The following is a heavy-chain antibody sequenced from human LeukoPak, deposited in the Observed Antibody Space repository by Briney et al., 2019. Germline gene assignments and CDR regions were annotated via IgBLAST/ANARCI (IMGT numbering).Heavy chain of an antibody. CDR2: IRYDGSDK. J-gene: IGHJ3*02. D-gene: IGHD6-13*01. CDR1: GFSFSNYG. V-gene: IGHV3-30*02. CDR3: AKGYSSNWYDATVAAFDI. Sequence: GGSLRLSCAASGFSFSNYGMHWVRQAPGKGLEWVAFIRYDGSDKYYTDSVKGRFTISRDNSKNTLYLQMNSLRAEDTAVYYCAKGYSSNWYDATVAAFDIWGQGTMVTVSS.